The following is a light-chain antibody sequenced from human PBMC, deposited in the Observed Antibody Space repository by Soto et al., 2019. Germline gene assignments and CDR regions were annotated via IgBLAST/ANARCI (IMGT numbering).Light chain of an antibody. CDR2: DAS. Sequence: DIEMTQSPPTLSASVGDRVTITCRASQSVGIWLAGYQQQPGNAPKLLIYDASILESGVPSTFSGSGSGTEFSLTISRLQPDDFATYYCQQYHTYTWTFGQGTKVEIK. CDR3: QQYHTYTWT. J-gene: IGKJ1*01. V-gene: IGKV1-5*01. CDR1: QSVGIW.